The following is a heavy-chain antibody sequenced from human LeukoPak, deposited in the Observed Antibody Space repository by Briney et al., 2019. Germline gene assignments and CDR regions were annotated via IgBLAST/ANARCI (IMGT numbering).Heavy chain of an antibody. V-gene: IGHV4-59*11. CDR1: GGSISSHY. CDR2: IYYSGST. J-gene: IGHJ5*02. CDR3: ARDIVAFP. Sequence: SETLSLTCTVSGGSISSHYWSWLRQPPGKGLEWIGYIYYSGSTNYNPSLKSRVTISVDTSKNQFSLKLSSVTAADTAVYYCARDIVAFPWGQGTLVTVSS. D-gene: IGHD5-12*01.